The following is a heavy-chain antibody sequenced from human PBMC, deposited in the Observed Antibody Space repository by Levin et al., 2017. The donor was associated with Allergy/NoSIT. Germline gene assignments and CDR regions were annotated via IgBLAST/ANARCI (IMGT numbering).Heavy chain of an antibody. CDR3: ATDGGGQQLPEGFDP. Sequence: GASVKVSCKVSGYTLTELSMHWVRQAPGKGLEWMGGFDPEDGETIYAQKFQGRVTMTEDTSTDTAYMELSSLRSEDTAVYYCATDGGGQQLPEGFDPWGQGTLVTVSS. V-gene: IGHV1-24*01. D-gene: IGHD6-13*01. CDR2: FDPEDGET. J-gene: IGHJ5*02. CDR1: GYTLTELS.